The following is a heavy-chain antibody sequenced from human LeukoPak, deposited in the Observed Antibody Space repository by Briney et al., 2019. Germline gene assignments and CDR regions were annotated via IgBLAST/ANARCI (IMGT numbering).Heavy chain of an antibody. Sequence: LSLTCTVSGGSISSSSYYWGWIRQPPGKGLEWVAVISYDGKFAYYEDSVKGRFTISRDNSKDTLSLQMYSLSTEDTAVYYCAKDRGSVIASHFFDDWGQGTLVTVSS. V-gene: IGHV3-30*18. CDR2: ISYDGKFA. CDR1: GGSISSSS. D-gene: IGHD3-10*01. J-gene: IGHJ4*02. CDR3: AKDRGSVIASHFFDD.